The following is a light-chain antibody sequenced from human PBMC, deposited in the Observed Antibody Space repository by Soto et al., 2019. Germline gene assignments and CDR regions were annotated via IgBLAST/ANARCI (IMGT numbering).Light chain of an antibody. CDR1: QGIRND. V-gene: IGKV1-6*01. CDR3: QHYNSYSEA. J-gene: IGKJ1*01. Sequence: AIQMTQSPSSLSASVGDRVTITCRASQGIRNDLGWYQQKPGKAPKLLIYAASSLQSGVPSRFSGSGSGTDFTLTISSLQPDDFATYYCQHYNSYSEAFGQGTKVDI. CDR2: AAS.